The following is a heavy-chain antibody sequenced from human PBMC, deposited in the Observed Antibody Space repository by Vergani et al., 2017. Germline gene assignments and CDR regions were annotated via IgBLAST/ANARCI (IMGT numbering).Heavy chain of an antibody. J-gene: IGHJ6*02. V-gene: IGHV4-59*10. CDR1: GGSFSGYY. Sequence: QVQLQQWGAGLLKPSETLSLTCAVYGGSFSGYYWSWIRQPPGKGLEWIGRIYTSGSTNYNPSLKSRVTISVDTSKNQFSLKLSSVTAADTAVYYCARDQRGYYYGMDVWGQGTTVTVSS. D-gene: IGHD3-10*01. CDR2: IYTSGST. CDR3: ARDQRGYYYGMDV.